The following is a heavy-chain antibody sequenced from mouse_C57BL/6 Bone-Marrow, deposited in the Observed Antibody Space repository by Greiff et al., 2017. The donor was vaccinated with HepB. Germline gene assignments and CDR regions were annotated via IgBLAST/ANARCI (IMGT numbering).Heavy chain of an antibody. D-gene: IGHD2-1*01. CDR1: GYAFTNYL. CDR2: INPGSGGT. Sequence: QVQLQQSGAELVRPGPSVKVSCKASGYAFTNYLIEWVKQRPGQGLEWIGVINPGSGGTNYNEKFKGKATLTADKSASTAYMQLSSLTSEDSAVYFCARSYGNYESDYWGQGTTLTVSS. CDR3: ARSYGNYESDY. J-gene: IGHJ2*01. V-gene: IGHV1-54*01.